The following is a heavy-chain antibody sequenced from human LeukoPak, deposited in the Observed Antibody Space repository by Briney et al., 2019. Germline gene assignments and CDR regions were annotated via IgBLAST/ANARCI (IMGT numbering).Heavy chain of an antibody. J-gene: IGHJ4*02. CDR2: MQSNGNS. CDR1: GDSISTHH. V-gene: IGHV4-59*11. CDR3: ARDKQHSYGRYFDH. Sequence: PSETLSLTCTVSGDSISTHHWNWIRKPPGKGLEWIGYMQSNGNSKYSPSLRSRVTIFIDTSKSQVALILSSVTAADTAVYYCARDKQHSYGRYFDHWGQGALVTVSS. D-gene: IGHD3-16*01.